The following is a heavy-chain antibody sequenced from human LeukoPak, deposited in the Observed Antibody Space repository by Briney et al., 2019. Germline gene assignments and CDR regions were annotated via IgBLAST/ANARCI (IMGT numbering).Heavy chain of an antibody. CDR2: ISSNGGST. V-gene: IGHV3-64D*06. CDR3: ARGSTYYDSSGQVPFDY. Sequence: GGSLRLSCSASGFTFSSYAMHWVRQAPGKGLEYVSAISSNGGSTYYADFVKGRFTISRDNSKNTLYLQMSSLRAEDTAVYYCARGSTYYDSSGQVPFDYWGQGTLVTVSS. CDR1: GFTFSSYA. J-gene: IGHJ4*02. D-gene: IGHD3-22*01.